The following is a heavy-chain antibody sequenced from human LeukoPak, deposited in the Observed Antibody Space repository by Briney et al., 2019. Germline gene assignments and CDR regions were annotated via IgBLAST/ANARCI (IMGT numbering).Heavy chain of an antibody. CDR2: ISAYNGNT. CDR1: GYTFTSYG. V-gene: IGHV1-18*01. J-gene: IGHJ6*02. CDR3: ARDAYYYDSGGYGPYSYYYYGMDV. D-gene: IGHD3-22*01. Sequence: ASVKVSCKASGYTFTSYGISWVRQAPGQGLEWMGWISAYNGNTNYAQKLQGRVTMTTDTSTSTAYMELRSQRSDDTAVYYCARDAYYYDSGGYGPYSYYYYGMDVWGQGTTVTVSS.